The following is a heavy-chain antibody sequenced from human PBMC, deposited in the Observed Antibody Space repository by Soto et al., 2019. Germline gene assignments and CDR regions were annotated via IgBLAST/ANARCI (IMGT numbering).Heavy chain of an antibody. D-gene: IGHD3-9*01. J-gene: IGHJ6*03. CDR3: ARAPPSSTYYDILTHMAV. V-gene: IGHV1-46*03. Sequence: QVQLVQSGAEVKKPGASVKVSCKASGYTFTSYYMHWVRQAPGQGLEWMGIINPSGGSTSYAQKFQGRVTMTRDTSTSTVYMELSSLRSEDTAVYYCARAPPSSTYYDILTHMAVWGKGTTVTVSS. CDR1: GYTFTSYY. CDR2: INPSGGST.